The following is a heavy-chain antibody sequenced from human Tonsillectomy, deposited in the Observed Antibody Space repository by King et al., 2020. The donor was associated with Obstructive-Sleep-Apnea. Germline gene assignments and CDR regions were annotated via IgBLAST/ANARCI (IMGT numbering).Heavy chain of an antibody. CDR1: GFSLSTSGVG. V-gene: IGHV2-5*02. Sequence: TLKESGPTLVKPTQTLTLTCTFSGFSLSTSGVGVGWIRQPPGKALEWLALIYWDDDKRYSPSLKSRLTITKDTSKNQVVLTMTNMDPVDTATYYCAHSGYGSSTSCYVHAFDIWGQGTMVTVSS. J-gene: IGHJ3*02. CDR2: IYWDDDK. CDR3: AHSGYGSSTSCYVHAFDI. D-gene: IGHD2-2*01.